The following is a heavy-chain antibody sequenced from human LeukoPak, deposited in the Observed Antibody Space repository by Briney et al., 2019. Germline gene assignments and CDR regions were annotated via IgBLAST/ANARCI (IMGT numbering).Heavy chain of an antibody. CDR2: IYYSGST. V-gene: IGHV4-39*07. D-gene: IGHD4-17*01. Sequence: SETLSLTCTVSGGSISSSSYYWGWIRQPPGKGLEWIGSIYYSGSTYYNPSLKSRVTISVDTSKNQFSLKLSSVTAADTAVYYCARDSARGGYGDDYFDSWGQGTLVTVSS. CDR3: ARDSARGGYGDDYFDS. J-gene: IGHJ4*02. CDR1: GGSISSSSYY.